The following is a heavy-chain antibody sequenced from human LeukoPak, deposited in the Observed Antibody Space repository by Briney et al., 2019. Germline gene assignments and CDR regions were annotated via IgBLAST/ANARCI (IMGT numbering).Heavy chain of an antibody. CDR3: ARDPNFWSGYHRDYFDY. J-gene: IGHJ4*02. CDR1: GGSISSYY. CDR2: IYTSGST. D-gene: IGHD3-3*01. V-gene: IGHV4-4*07. Sequence: SETLSLTCTVSGGSISSYYWSWIRQPAGKGLEWIGRIYTSGSTNYNPSLKSRVTMSVDTSKNQFSLKLSSVTAADTAVYYCARDPNFWSGYHRDYFDYWGQGTLVTVSS.